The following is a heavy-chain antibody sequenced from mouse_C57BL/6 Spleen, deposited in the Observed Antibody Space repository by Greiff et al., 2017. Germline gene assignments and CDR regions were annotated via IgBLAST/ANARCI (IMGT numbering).Heavy chain of an antibody. D-gene: IGHD1-1*01. CDR2: IHPNSGST. CDR3: ARPPYDGPDLNYYAMDY. V-gene: IGHV1-64*01. J-gene: IGHJ4*01. Sequence: QVQLQQPGAELVKPGASVKLSCKASGYTFTSYWMHWVKQRPGQGLEWIGMIHPNSGSTNYNEKFKSKATLTVDKSSSTAYMQLSSLTSEDSAVYYCARPPYDGPDLNYYAMDYWGQGTSVTVSS. CDR1: GYTFTSYW.